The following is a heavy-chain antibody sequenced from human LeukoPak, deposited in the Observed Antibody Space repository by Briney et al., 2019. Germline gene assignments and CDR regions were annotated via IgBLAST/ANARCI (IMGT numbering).Heavy chain of an antibody. CDR3: SELGLRLGGDY. V-gene: IGHV3-23*01. J-gene: IGHJ4*02. CDR2: ISASGGST. CDR1: GFTYISHA. D-gene: IGHD3-16*01. Sequence: GGSLRLSCAASGFTYISHAMSWVRQAPGKGLEWVSLISASGGSTYYADSVKGRFTISRDNSKNTLYLQMNSLRAEDTAVYYCSELGLRLGGDYWGQGTLVTVSS.